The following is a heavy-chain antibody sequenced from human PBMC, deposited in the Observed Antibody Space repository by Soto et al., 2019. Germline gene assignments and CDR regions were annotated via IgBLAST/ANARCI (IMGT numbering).Heavy chain of an antibody. J-gene: IGHJ4*02. Sequence: EVQLVESGGGLVKPGGSLRLSCAASGFTFSSYSMNWVRQAPGKGLEWVSSISSSSSYIYYADSVKGRFTISRDNAKNSLYLQMNSLRDEDMAVYYCARDYDFWSGANYFDYWGQGPLVTVSS. D-gene: IGHD3-3*01. CDR2: ISSSSSYI. CDR1: GFTFSSYS. V-gene: IGHV3-21*01. CDR3: ARDYDFWSGANYFDY.